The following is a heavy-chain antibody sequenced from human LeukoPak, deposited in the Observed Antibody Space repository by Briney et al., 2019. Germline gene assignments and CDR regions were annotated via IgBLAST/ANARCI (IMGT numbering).Heavy chain of an antibody. J-gene: IGHJ5*02. Sequence: GGSLRLSCAASGFIFSSSWMSWVRQAPGKGLEWVAYIKQDGSEKYYVDSVKGRFTISRDNAESSLYLQMNSLRAEDTAVYYCARAGGGSNRMAFDPWGQGTLVTVSS. CDR2: IKQDGSEK. V-gene: IGHV3-7*01. CDR1: GFIFSSSW. D-gene: IGHD2-15*01. CDR3: ARAGGGSNRMAFDP.